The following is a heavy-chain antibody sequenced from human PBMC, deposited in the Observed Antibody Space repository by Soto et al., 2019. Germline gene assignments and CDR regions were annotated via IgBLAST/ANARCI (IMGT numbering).Heavy chain of an antibody. D-gene: IGHD3-10*01. CDR2: ISGGGGTT. CDR1: GFTFSSYA. Sequence: EVQLLESGGGLVQPGGSLRLSCAASGFTFSSYAMSWVRQAPGKGLEWVSAISGGGGTTYYADSVKGRFTISSDNSMSPLLLPMTGPTAADTAVDYSAKESFGHFTEYFQLWGQGTLVTVSS. CDR3: AKESFGHFTEYFQL. J-gene: IGHJ1*01. V-gene: IGHV3-23*01.